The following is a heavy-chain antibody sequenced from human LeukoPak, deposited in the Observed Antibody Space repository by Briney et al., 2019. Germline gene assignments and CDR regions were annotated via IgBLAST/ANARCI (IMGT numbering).Heavy chain of an antibody. CDR1: GFTFSSYS. Sequence: GGSLRLSCAASGFTFSSYSMNWVRQAPGKGLEWVSSISSSSSYIYYAGSVKGRFTISRDNAKNSLYLQMNSLRAEDTAVYYCAREQQQLVNYFDYWGQGTLVTVSS. CDR3: AREQQQLVNYFDY. J-gene: IGHJ4*02. CDR2: ISSSSSYI. D-gene: IGHD6-13*01. V-gene: IGHV3-21*01.